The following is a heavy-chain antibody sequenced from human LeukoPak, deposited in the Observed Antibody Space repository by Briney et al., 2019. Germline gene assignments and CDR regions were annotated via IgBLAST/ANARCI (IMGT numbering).Heavy chain of an antibody. CDR3: TRDANHYGGMDV. V-gene: IGHV3-74*01. CDR2: IHSDGSTT. Sequence: GGSLRLSCAVSGITVSKYWMHWVRQVPGKGLVWVSRIHSDGSTTDYADSVRGRFTITRDSAKNTLYLEMNSLRVEDTAVYYCTRDANHYGGMDVWGQGTTVTVSS. CDR1: GITVSKYW. J-gene: IGHJ6*02.